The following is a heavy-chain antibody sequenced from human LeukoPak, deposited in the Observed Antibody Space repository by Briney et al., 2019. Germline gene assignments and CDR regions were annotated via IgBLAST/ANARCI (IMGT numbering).Heavy chain of an antibody. Sequence: GESLKISCKGSGYSFTSYWIGWVRQMPGKGLEWMGIIYPGDSDTRYSPSFQGQVTISADKSISTAYLQWSSLKASDTAMYYCARHLVGLRYFDWLGGVPYYFDYWGQGTLVTVSS. D-gene: IGHD3-9*01. V-gene: IGHV5-51*01. CDR2: IYPGDSDT. CDR3: ARHLVGLRYFDWLGGVPYYFDY. CDR1: GYSFTSYW. J-gene: IGHJ4*02.